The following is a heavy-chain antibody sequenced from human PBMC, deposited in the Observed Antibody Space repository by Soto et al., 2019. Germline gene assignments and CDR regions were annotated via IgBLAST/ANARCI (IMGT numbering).Heavy chain of an antibody. V-gene: IGHV4-39*01. Sequence: QLQLQESGPGLVKPSETLSLTCSVSGDSISISSYYWGWVRQPPGKGLEWIGSIHYSGNTHYNPSLQSRVPIFGAGSMKPFSLTLGSVTAADTAMYYCASTKDETLYFDYWGQGNLVTVSS. CDR3: ASTKDETLYFDY. D-gene: IGHD2-8*01. CDR1: GDSISISSYY. J-gene: IGHJ4*02. CDR2: IHYSGNT.